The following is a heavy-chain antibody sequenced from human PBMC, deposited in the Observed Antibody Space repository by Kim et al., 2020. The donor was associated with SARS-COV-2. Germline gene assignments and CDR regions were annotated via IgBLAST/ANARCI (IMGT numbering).Heavy chain of an antibody. V-gene: IGHV1-18*01. D-gene: IGHD2-2*01. CDR1: GYTFTSYG. Sequence: ASVKVSFKASGYTFTSYGISWVRQAPGQGLEWMGWISAYNGNTNYAQKLQGRVTMTTDTSTSTAYMELRSLRSDDTAVYYCARDGGGVVVPAAGYYYYGMDVWGQGTTVTVSS. J-gene: IGHJ6*02. CDR3: ARDGGGVVVPAAGYYYYGMDV. CDR2: ISAYNGNT.